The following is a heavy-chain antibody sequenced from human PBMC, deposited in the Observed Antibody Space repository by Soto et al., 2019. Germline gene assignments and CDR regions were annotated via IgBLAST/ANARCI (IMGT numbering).Heavy chain of an antibody. J-gene: IGHJ4*02. CDR2: ISGSGGST. CDR1: GFTFSSYA. D-gene: IGHD3-22*01. CDR3: AKKARAAAYYDSINYYFDY. Sequence: GGSLRLSCAASGFTFSSYAMSWVRQAPGKGLEWVSAISGSGGSTYYADSVKGRFTISRDNSKNTLYLQMNSLRAEDTAVYYCAKKARAAAYYDSINYYFDYWGQGTLVTV. V-gene: IGHV3-23*01.